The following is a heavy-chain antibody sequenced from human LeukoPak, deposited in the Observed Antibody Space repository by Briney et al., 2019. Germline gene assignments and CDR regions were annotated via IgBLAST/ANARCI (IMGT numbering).Heavy chain of an antibody. CDR2: IYYSGST. CDR1: GGSISSCY. Sequence: PSETLSLTCTVSGGSISSCYWSWIRQPPGKGLEWIGYIYYSGSTNYNPSLKSRVTISVDTSKNQFSLKLSSVTAADTAVYYCARVKELLWFGELSPAYFDYWGQGTLVTVSS. V-gene: IGHV4-59*01. J-gene: IGHJ4*02. CDR3: ARVKELLWFGELSPAYFDY. D-gene: IGHD3-10*01.